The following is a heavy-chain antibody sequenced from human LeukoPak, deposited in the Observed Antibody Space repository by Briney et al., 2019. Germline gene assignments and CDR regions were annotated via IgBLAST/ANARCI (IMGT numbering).Heavy chain of an antibody. CDR3: ARSGYSSGEIDY. CDR2: ISSNSSYS. J-gene: IGHJ4*02. CDR1: GFTFSSYS. Sequence: GGSLRLSCAASGFTFSSYSMYWGRKAPATGLGWVSSISSNSSYSYYADSVMGRFTITRDSAKNSRYLQMHSLRPEDTAVYYCARSGYSSGEIDYWGQGTLVTVPS. V-gene: IGHV3-21*01. D-gene: IGHD6-19*01.